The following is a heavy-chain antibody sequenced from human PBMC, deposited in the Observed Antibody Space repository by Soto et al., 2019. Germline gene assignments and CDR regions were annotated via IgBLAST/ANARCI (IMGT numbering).Heavy chain of an antibody. CDR1: GFTFSSYG. CDR2: ISYDGSNK. V-gene: IGHV3-30*18. J-gene: IGHJ4*02. D-gene: IGHD4-17*01. Sequence: PGGSLRLSCAASGFTFSSYGMHWVRQAPGKGLEWVAVISYDGSNKYYADSVKGRFTISRDNSKNTLYLQMNSLRAEDTAVYYCAKDLIFTKVTTLFDYWGQGTLVTVSS. CDR3: AKDLIFTKVTTLFDY.